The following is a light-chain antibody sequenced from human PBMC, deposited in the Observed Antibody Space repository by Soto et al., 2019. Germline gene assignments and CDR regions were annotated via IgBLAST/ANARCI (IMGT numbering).Light chain of an antibody. CDR1: SGHSNYA. CDR3: QNWDTGISVV. Sequence: QLVLTQSPSASASLGASVKLTCTLSSGHSNYAIAWHQQQPEKGPRYLMKLNNDGSHSKGDGIPDRFSGSSSGAERYLTISSLQSEDESDYYCQNWDTGISVVFGGGTKLTV. J-gene: IGLJ2*01. CDR2: LNNDGSH. V-gene: IGLV4-69*01.